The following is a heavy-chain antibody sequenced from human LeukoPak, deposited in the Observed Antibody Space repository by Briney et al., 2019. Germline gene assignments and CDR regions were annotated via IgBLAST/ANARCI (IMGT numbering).Heavy chain of an antibody. Sequence: GGSLRLSCAASGFTFSSYAMHWVRQAPGKGLEWVAVISYDGSNKYYADSVKGRFTISRDNSKNTLYLQMNSLRAEDTAVYYCARGITMIVVVSTLVYWGQGTLVTVSS. D-gene: IGHD3-22*01. J-gene: IGHJ4*02. CDR1: GFTFSSYA. V-gene: IGHV3-30-3*01. CDR2: ISYDGSNK. CDR3: ARGITMIVVVSTLVY.